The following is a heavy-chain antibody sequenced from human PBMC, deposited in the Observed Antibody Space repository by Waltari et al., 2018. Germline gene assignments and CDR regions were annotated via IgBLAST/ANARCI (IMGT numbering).Heavy chain of an antibody. V-gene: IGHV3-23*03. Sequence: VQLLESGGGLVQPGGSLRLSCAASGFTFSSYAMNWVRQAPGKGLGWVSIIYSDASSTYYTDSVKGRFTISRDNSRNTLYLQMNSLRAEDTAVYYCAKGYGTFDFWGQGTLVTVSS. CDR1: GFTFSSYA. D-gene: IGHD5-18*01. CDR3: AKGYGTFDF. J-gene: IGHJ4*02. CDR2: IYSDASST.